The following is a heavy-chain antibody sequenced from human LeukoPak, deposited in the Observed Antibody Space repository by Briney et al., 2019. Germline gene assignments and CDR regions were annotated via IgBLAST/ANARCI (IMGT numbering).Heavy chain of an antibody. V-gene: IGHV1-46*01. D-gene: IGHD1-26*01. J-gene: IGHJ4*02. CDR3: ARTVGARYYFDY. CDR1: GYTFTSYY. CDR2: INPSGGST. Sequence: GASVKVSCKASGYTFTSYYMHWVRQAPGQGLEWMGIINPSGGSTSYAQKFQGRVTMTRDMSTSTVYMELSSLRSEDTAVYYCARTVGARYYFDYWGQGTLVTVTS.